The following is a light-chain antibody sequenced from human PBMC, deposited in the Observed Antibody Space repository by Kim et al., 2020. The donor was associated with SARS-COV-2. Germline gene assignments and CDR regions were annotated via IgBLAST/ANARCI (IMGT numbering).Light chain of an antibody. J-gene: IGLJ2*01. Sequence: VSPGQTARFTCSGDVLAKKYARWFQQKPGQAPVLVIYKDSARPSGIPERFSGASSGTTVTLTISGAQVEDEADYYCYSAADNNRGVFGGGTQLTVL. CDR3: YSAADNNRGV. CDR2: KDS. V-gene: IGLV3-27*01. CDR1: VLAKKY.